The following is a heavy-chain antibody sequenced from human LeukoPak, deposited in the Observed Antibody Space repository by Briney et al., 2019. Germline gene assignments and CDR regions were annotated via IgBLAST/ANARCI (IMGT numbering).Heavy chain of an antibody. CDR2: IDPSDSYT. CDR3: ARHMEGYDSSGYPDAFDI. V-gene: IGHV5-10-1*01. Sequence: GESLKISCKGSGYSFTSYWIGWVRQMPGKGLEWMGRIDPSDSYTNYSPSFQGHVTISADKSISTAYLQWSSLKASDTAMYYCARHMEGYDSSGYPDAFDIWGQGTMVTVSS. D-gene: IGHD3-22*01. J-gene: IGHJ3*02. CDR1: GYSFTSYW.